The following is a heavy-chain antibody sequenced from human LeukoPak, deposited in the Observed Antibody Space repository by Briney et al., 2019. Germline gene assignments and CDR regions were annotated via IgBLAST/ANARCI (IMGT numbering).Heavy chain of an antibody. D-gene: IGHD6-6*01. CDR1: GFTFSNYA. J-gene: IGHJ4*02. Sequence: GGSQRLSCAVSGFTFSNYAMSWVRQAPGKGLEWVSAISGSGGSTYYADSVKGRFTISRDNSKNTLYLQMNSLRAEDTAVYSCATTSSSYLEDYWGQGTLVTVSS. V-gene: IGHV3-23*01. CDR3: ATTSSSYLEDY. CDR2: ISGSGGST.